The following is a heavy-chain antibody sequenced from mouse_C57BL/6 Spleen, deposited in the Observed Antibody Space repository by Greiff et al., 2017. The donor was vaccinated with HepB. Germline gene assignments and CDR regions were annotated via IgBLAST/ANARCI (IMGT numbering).Heavy chain of an antibody. CDR3: ARDSHGGFAY. V-gene: IGHV5-4*01. J-gene: IGHJ3*01. Sequence: EVKLMESGGGLVKPGGSLKLSCAASGFTFSSYAMSWVRQTPEKRLEWVATISDGGSYTYYPDNVKGRFTISRDNAKNNLYLQMSHLKSEDTAMYYCARDSHGGFAYWGQGTLVTVSA. CDR2: ISDGGSYT. CDR1: GFTFSSYA.